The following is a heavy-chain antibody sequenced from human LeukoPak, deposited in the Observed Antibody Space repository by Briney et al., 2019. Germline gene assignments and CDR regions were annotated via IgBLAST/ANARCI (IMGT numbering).Heavy chain of an antibody. D-gene: IGHD3-3*02. Sequence: GASVKVSCKASGYTFTSYGISWVRQAPGQGLEWMGWISAYNGNTNYAQKLQGRVTMTTDTSTSTAYMELRSLRSDDTAVYYCARISKRGQFWSGYYEGARGDYWGQGTLVTVSS. V-gene: IGHV1-18*01. CDR1: GYTFTSYG. CDR3: ARISKRGQFWSGYYEGARGDY. J-gene: IGHJ4*02. CDR2: ISAYNGNT.